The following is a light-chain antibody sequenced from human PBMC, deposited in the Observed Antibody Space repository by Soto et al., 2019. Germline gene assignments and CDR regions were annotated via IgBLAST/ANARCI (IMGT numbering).Light chain of an antibody. CDR3: AAWYDGLNGVV. CDR2: SNN. J-gene: IGLJ3*02. CDR1: GSNIGSNT. Sequence: QSVLTQPPSASGTPGQRVAISCSGSGSNIGSNTVNWYQHLPGTAPKLLLYSNNQRPSGVPDRFSGSKSDTSASLAISGRQSEDEADYYCAAWYDGLNGVVFGGGTKLTVL. V-gene: IGLV1-44*01.